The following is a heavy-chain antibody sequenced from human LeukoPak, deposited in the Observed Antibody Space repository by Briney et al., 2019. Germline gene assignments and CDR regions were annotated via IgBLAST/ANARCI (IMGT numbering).Heavy chain of an antibody. CDR1: GGSISSSSYY. CDR2: MYQTGSS. V-gene: IGHV4-39*07. D-gene: IGHD2-21*01. Sequence: SETLSLTCTVSGGSISSSSYYWGWIRQPPGKGLEWIGSMYQTGSSYYNPSLKSRVTISLDTSKNQVSLKLTFVTAADTAFYFCARENVVAQGTFDYWGQGTLVTVSS. J-gene: IGHJ4*02. CDR3: ARENVVAQGTFDY.